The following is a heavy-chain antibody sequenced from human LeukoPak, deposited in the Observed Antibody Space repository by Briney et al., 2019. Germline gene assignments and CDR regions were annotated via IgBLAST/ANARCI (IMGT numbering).Heavy chain of an antibody. CDR2: IYSDGST. CDR3: ARGSSGYDRDAFDI. J-gene: IGHJ3*02. V-gene: IGHV3-53*01. Sequence: PGGSLRLSCAASGLTVSSYYMSWVRQAPGKGLEWVSVIYSDGSTYYADSVKGRFTISRDNSKNTLYLQMNRLRAEDTAVYYCARGSSGYDRDAFDIWGQGTMVTVSS. D-gene: IGHD5-12*01. CDR1: GLTVSSYY.